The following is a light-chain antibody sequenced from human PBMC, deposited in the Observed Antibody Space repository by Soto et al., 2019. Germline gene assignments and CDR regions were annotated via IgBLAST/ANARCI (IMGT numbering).Light chain of an antibody. CDR2: AAS. J-gene: IGKJ2*01. V-gene: IGKV1-39*01. CDR3: QQSYSTPMYT. CDR1: QSISSY. Sequence: DIPMTQSPSSLSASVGDRVTITCRASQSISSYLNWYQQKPGKAPKLLIYAASSLQSGVPSRFSGSGSWTDFTLTISSLQPEDFATYYCQQSYSTPMYTFGQGTKLEIK.